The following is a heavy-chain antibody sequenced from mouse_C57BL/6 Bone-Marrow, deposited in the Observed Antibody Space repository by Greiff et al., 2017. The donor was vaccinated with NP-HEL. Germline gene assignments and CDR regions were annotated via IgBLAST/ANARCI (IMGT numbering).Heavy chain of an antibody. CDR1: GYTFTSYG. Sequence: QVQLQQSGAELARPGASVTLSCKASGYTFTSYGIRWVKQRPGPGLEWIGEIYPRSGNTYYNEKFKGKATLTADKSSSTAYMELRSLTSEDSAVYVCARWPGDYYGSTLRDAMDYWGQGTSVTVSS. CDR3: ARWPGDYYGSTLRDAMDY. V-gene: IGHV1-81*01. CDR2: IYPRSGNT. D-gene: IGHD1-1*01. J-gene: IGHJ4*01.